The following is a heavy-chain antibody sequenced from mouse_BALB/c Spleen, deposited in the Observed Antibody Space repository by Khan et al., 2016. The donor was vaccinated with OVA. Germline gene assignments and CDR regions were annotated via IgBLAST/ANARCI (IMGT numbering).Heavy chain of an antibody. CDR2: INPSTGYT. D-gene: IGHD2-1*01. Sequence: QVQLQQSGAELAKPGASVKMSCKASGYTFTTYWMHWVKQMPGQGLEWIGYINPSTGYTEYNQKFKDKATLTADKSSSTAYMQLSSLTSEDSAVYYCARRGVYGIFAYWGQGTLVTVSA. J-gene: IGHJ3*01. CDR3: ARRGVYGIFAY. V-gene: IGHV1-7*01. CDR1: GYTFTTYW.